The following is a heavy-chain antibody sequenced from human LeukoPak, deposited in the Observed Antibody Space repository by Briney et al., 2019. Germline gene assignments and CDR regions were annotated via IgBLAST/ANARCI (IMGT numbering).Heavy chain of an antibody. CDR1: GLTFSSYW. CDR3: ARGATAVAGTLLHY. V-gene: IGHV3-74*01. J-gene: IGHJ4*02. D-gene: IGHD6-19*01. CDR2: INSDGSST. Sequence: GGSLRLSCAATGLTFSSYWMHWVRQAPGKGLVWVSRINSDGSSTSYADSVKGRFTISRDNAKNTLYLRMNSLRAEDTAVYYCARGATAVAGTLLHYWGQGTLVTVSS.